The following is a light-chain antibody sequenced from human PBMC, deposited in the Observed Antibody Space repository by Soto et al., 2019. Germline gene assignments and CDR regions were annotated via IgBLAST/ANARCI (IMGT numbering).Light chain of an antibody. Sequence: EIVLTQSPGTLSLSPGERATLSCRASQSVSNNYLAWYQQNHGQSPRLLIYSASNRATGIPDRVSGSGSGTDFAVTISRLEPEDCAVYYCQQYGSSGTCGQGTKVESK. V-gene: IGKV3-20*01. CDR3: QQYGSSGT. CDR1: QSVSNNY. CDR2: SAS. J-gene: IGKJ1*01.